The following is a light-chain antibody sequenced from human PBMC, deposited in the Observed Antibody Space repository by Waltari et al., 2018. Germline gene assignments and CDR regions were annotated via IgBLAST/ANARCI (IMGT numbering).Light chain of an antibody. CDR3: HSRDTSSTRF. CDR2: GQN. Sequence: SFELTQDPPVSVALGHTVRITCQGDSLRRYSASWYQQRPGQAPILVLYGQNNRPSGSPDRFSGSNSGNTASLIITGAQAEDEADYYCHSRDTSSTRFFGGGTRLTV. J-gene: IGLJ2*01. V-gene: IGLV3-19*01. CDR1: SLRRYS.